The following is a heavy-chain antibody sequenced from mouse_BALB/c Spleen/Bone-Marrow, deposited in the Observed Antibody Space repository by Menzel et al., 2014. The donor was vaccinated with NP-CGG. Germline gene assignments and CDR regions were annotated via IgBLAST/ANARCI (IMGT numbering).Heavy chain of an antibody. CDR2: IDPANGNT. J-gene: IGHJ4*01. Sequence: EVQLQQSGAELVKPGASVKLSCTASRFNIKDTYMHRVKQRPEQGLEWIGRIDPANGNTKSDPKFQGKATITADTSSNTACLQLSSLTSEGTAVYYCAREATYSMDCWGHGSSVPVSS. V-gene: IGHV14-3*02. CDR1: RFNIKDTY. D-gene: IGHD3-2*02. CDR3: AREATYSMDC.